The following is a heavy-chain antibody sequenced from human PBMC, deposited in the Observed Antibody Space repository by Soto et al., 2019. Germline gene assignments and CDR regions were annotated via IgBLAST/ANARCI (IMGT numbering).Heavy chain of an antibody. D-gene: IGHD3-9*01. CDR3: ARHAFEYGMDV. CDR1: GGSISSGDYY. Sequence: QVQLQESGPGLVKPSQTLSLTCTVSGGSISSGDYYWSWIRQPPGKGLEWIGYIYYSGSTYYNPSLKCRVTTTVDAAKNQFSLKLSSVTAADTAVYYCARHAFEYGMDVWGQGTTVTVSS. CDR2: IYYSGST. J-gene: IGHJ6*02. V-gene: IGHV4-30-4*01.